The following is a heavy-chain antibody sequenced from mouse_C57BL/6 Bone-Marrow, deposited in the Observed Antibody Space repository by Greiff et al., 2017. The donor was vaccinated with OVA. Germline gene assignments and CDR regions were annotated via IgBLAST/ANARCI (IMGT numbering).Heavy chain of an antibody. V-gene: IGHV1-64*01. D-gene: IGHD2-3*01. CDR2: IHPNSGST. Sequence: QVQLQQPGAELVKPGASVKLSCKASGYTFTSYWMHWVKQRPGQGLEWIGMIHPNSGSTNYNEKFKSKATLTVDKSSSTAYMQLSSLTSEDSAVYYCARSGDDGYYGYFDVWGTGTTVTVSS. J-gene: IGHJ1*03. CDR3: ARSGDDGYYGYFDV. CDR1: GYTFTSYW.